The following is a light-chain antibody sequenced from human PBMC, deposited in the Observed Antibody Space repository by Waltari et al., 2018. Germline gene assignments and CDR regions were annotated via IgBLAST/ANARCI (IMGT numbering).Light chain of an antibody. CDR2: GVN. CDR3: AGWDDSLNGPV. CDR1: LSNIESNT. V-gene: IGLV1-44*01. J-gene: IGLJ3*02. Sequence: QSVLTQPPSASGTPGQRVTISCSGSLSNIESNTVNWYRQLPGTAPKLLIYGVNQRPSGFPARFSGSKSGTSASPAISGLQSADEAEYDCAGWDDSLNGPVFGGGTKLTVL.